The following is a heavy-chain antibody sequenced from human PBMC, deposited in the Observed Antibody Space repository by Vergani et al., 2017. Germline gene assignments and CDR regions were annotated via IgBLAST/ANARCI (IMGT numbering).Heavy chain of an antibody. V-gene: IGHV3-23*01. Sequence: EVQLLESGGGLVQPGGSLRLSCAASGFTFSSYAMSWVRQAPGKGLEWVSAISGSGGSTYYADSVKGRFTISRDNSKNTLYLQMNSLRAEDTAVYYCAREGGRPLIAVAGINGMDVWGQGTTVTVSS. CDR3: AREGGRPLIAVAGINGMDV. D-gene: IGHD6-19*01. CDR1: GFTFSSYA. J-gene: IGHJ6*02. CDR2: ISGSGGST.